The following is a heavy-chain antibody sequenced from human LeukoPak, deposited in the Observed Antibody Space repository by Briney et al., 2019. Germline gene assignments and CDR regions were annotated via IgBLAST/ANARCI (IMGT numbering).Heavy chain of an antibody. V-gene: IGHV3-64*01. Sequence: PGGSLRLSCAASGFTYSRYAMHWVRQAPGKGLEYVSAISSNGGSSYYANSVKGRFTISSDNSKNTLSLQMGSLRAEEMAVYYCARGRIPTPPGGPQYCSGGSGYRGGLDPWGQGTLVTVSS. CDR1: GFTYSRYA. CDR3: ARGRIPTPPGGPQYCSGGSGYRGGLDP. CDR2: ISSNGGSS. J-gene: IGHJ5*02. D-gene: IGHD2-15*01.